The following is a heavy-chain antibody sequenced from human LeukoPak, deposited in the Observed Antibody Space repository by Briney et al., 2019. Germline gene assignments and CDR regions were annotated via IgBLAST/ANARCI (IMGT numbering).Heavy chain of an antibody. CDR1: GYTFTNYG. D-gene: IGHD3-22*01. Sequence: ASVKVSCKASGYTFTNYGINWVRQAPGQGLEWMGWISTYNGDTNYAQKVQGRVTMTTDTSTSTAYMELSRLRSDDTAVYYCARDGANYYDSSGYYVDAFDIWGQGTMVTVSS. CDR2: ISTYNGDT. CDR3: ARDGANYYDSSGYYVDAFDI. J-gene: IGHJ3*02. V-gene: IGHV1-18*01.